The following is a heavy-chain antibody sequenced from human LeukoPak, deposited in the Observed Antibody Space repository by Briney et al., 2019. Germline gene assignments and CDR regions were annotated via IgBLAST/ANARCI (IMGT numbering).Heavy chain of an antibody. CDR3: ARERAGIWDSFDY. CDR2: ISGSGGST. V-gene: IGHV3-23*01. D-gene: IGHD3-10*01. J-gene: IGHJ4*02. CDR1: GFTFNSYG. Sequence: TGGSLRLSCAASGFTFNSYGMSWVRQAPGKGLEWVSVISGSGGSTYYADSVKGRFTISRDNSKNRLYLQMTSLRAEDTAVYYCARERAGIWDSFDYWGQGTLVTVSS.